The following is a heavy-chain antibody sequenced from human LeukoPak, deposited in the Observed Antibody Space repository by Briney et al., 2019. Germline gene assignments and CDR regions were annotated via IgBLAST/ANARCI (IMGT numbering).Heavy chain of an antibody. CDR1: GFTFSSYA. CDR2: IWYDGSNQ. V-gene: IGHV3-33*08. J-gene: IGHJ4*02. Sequence: PGGSLRLSCAASGFTFSSYAMSWVRQAPGKGLEWVAVIWYDGSNQYYADSVKGRFTISRDNSKNTLYLQMNSLRAEDTAVYYCARDGTYDSIAYYPGYFDSWGQGTLVTVSS. CDR3: ARDGTYDSIAYYPGYFDS. D-gene: IGHD3-22*01.